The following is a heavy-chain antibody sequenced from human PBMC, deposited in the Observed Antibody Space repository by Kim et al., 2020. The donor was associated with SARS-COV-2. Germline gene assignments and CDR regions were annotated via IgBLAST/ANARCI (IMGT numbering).Heavy chain of an antibody. CDR3: ASLGKVAVAGSCYYYGMDV. Sequence: SETLSLTCSVSGGSISGYYWTWIRQAAGKGLEWIGRIHSTGTTIYNPSLNSRVTVSLDTSRRQFSLKLNSVTAADPALYYCASLGKVAVAGSCYYYGMDV. CDR2: IHSTGTT. D-gene: IGHD6-19*01. V-gene: IGHV4-4*07. J-gene: IGHJ6*01. CDR1: GGSISGYY.